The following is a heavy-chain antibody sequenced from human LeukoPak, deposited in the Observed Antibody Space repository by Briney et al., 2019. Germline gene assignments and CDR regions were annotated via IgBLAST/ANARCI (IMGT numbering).Heavy chain of an antibody. Sequence: SETLSLTCAVYGGSFSGYYWSWIRQPPGKGLQWIGEINHSGSTNYNPSLKSRVTISVDTSKNQFSLKLSSVTAADTAVYYCATGAVAGDNWFDPWGQGTLVTVSS. CDR1: GGSFSGYY. CDR2: INHSGST. V-gene: IGHV4-34*01. D-gene: IGHD6-19*01. J-gene: IGHJ5*02. CDR3: ATGAVAGDNWFDP.